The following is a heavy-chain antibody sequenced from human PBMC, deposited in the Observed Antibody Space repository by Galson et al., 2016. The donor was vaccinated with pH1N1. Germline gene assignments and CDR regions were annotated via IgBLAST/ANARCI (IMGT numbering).Heavy chain of an antibody. D-gene: IGHD4-17*01. J-gene: IGHJ4*02. CDR2: INQDDSKR. Sequence: SLRLSCAASGFTFSDYWMSWVRQAPGKGLEWVANINQDDSKRNYVASVRGRFTISRDNAKNSLFLQMNSLRVEDTAVYYCASQLYGDPNYWGQGSLVTGSS. CDR3: ASQLYGDPNY. V-gene: IGHV3-7*05. CDR1: GFTFSDYW.